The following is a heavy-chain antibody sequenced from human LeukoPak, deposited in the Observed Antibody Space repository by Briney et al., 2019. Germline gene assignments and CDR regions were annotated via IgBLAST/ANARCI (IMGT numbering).Heavy chain of an antibody. CDR3: ARHLQAPTTRHHQISTVTTYPYYYYYYMDV. V-gene: IGHV5-51*01. CDR1: GYSFTSYW. CDR2: IYPGDSDT. J-gene: IGHJ6*03. D-gene: IGHD4-17*01. Sequence: GESLKISCKGSGYSFTSYWLGWVRPMPGKGLEWMGIIYPGDSDTRYSPSFQGQVIISADKSISTAYLQWSSLKASDTAMYYCARHLQAPTTRHHQISTVTTYPYYYYYYMDVWGKGTTVTISS.